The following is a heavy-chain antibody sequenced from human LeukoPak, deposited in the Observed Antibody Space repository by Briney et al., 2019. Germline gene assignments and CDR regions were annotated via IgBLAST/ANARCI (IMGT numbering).Heavy chain of an antibody. CDR1: GLTVSSNY. D-gene: IGHD2-15*01. CDR3: ARAVRYCSGGSCYSGARYMDV. J-gene: IGHJ6*03. Sequence: GGSLRLSCAASGLTVSSNYMSWVRQAPGKGLEWVSVIYSGGSTYYADSVKGRFTISRDNSKNTLYLQMNSLRAEDTAVYYCARAVRYCSGGSCYSGARYMDVWGKGTTVTVSS. CDR2: IYSGGST. V-gene: IGHV3-53*01.